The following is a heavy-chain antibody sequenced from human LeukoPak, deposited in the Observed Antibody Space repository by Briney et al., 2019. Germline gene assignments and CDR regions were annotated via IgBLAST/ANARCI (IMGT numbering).Heavy chain of an antibody. J-gene: IGHJ4*02. CDR1: DFTFSSYA. Sequence: GGSLRLSCAASDFTFSSYAMNWVRQAPGKGLEWVSGISGSGGTTYYADSVKGRVTISRDNSKNTLYLQMNSLRAEDTAVYYCAKQQNKNWALDYWGQGTLVTVSS. V-gene: IGHV3-23*01. CDR2: ISGSGGTT. D-gene: IGHD7-27*01. CDR3: AKQQNKNWALDY.